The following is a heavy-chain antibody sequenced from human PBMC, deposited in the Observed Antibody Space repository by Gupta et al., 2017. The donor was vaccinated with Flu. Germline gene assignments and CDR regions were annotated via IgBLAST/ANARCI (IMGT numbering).Heavy chain of an antibody. CDR1: GYIFINYD. D-gene: IGHD2-8*02. J-gene: IGHJ4*02. V-gene: IGHV1-8*01. CDR2: MNPSRDNT. CDR3: ARMVGYSAKQVRLDY. Sequence: QVQLVQSGAEVKKPGASVKVSCRASGYIFINYDINWVRQAPVQGLEWMGWMNPSRDNTGYAQKFQGRVTMTRDTSTGTAYMELSSLRSEDTAVYYCARMVGYSAKQVRLDYWGQGTLVTVSS.